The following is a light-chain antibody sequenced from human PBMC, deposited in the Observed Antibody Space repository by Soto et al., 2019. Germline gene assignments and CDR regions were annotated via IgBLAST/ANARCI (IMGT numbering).Light chain of an antibody. CDR1: QTFSSDY. CDR2: GAS. V-gene: IGKV3-20*01. Sequence: EVVLTQSPGTLSLSPGERATLSCRASQTFSSDYLAWYQQKPGQAPRLLIYGASTRATHIPDRFSGSGSGTDFTLTISRLEPEDSAVYLCQQYGDSPSTFXQGTKVDIK. J-gene: IGKJ2*01. CDR3: QQYGDSPST.